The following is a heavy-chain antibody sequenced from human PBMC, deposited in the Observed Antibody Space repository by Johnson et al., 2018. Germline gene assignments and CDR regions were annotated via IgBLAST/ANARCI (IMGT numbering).Heavy chain of an antibody. CDR2: IKQVGSEK. CDR1: GFTFSSYW. J-gene: IGHJ6*02. D-gene: IGHD2-8*01. CDR3: ARGGRMVYAANYYYYGMDV. V-gene: IGHV3-7*01. Sequence: VQLVQSGGGLVQPGGSLRLSCAASGFTFSSYWMSWVRQAPGKGLEWVANIKQVGSEKYYVDSVKGRFTISRDNAKNSLYLQMTSLRAEDTAVYYCARGGRMVYAANYYYYGMDVWGQGNTVTVSS.